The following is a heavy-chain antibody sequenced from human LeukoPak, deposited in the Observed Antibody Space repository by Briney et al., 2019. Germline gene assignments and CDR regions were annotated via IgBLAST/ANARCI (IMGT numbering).Heavy chain of an antibody. V-gene: IGHV4-4*07. Sequence: KTSETLSLTCTLSGGSISSYYWSWIRQPAGKGLEWIGRIYTSGSTNYNPSLKSRVTMSVDTSKNQFSLKLSSVTAADTAVYYCARDYYGSGSPWFDPWGQGTLVTVSS. CDR2: IYTSGST. J-gene: IGHJ5*02. CDR1: GGSISSYY. D-gene: IGHD3-10*01. CDR3: ARDYYGSGSPWFDP.